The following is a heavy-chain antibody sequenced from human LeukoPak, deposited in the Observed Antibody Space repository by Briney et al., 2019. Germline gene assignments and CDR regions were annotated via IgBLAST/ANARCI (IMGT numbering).Heavy chain of an antibody. D-gene: IGHD2-15*01. CDR2: INHSGGT. J-gene: IGHJ6*03. CDR1: GGSFSGYY. CDR3: ARGTTTVDIVVVVAATPIYYMDV. V-gene: IGHV4-34*01. Sequence: SETLSLTCAVYGGSFSGYYWSWIRQPPGKGLEWIGEINHSGGTNYNPSLKSRVTISVDTSKNQFSLKLSSVTAADTAVYYCARGTTTVDIVVVVAATPIYYMDVWGKGTTVTVSS.